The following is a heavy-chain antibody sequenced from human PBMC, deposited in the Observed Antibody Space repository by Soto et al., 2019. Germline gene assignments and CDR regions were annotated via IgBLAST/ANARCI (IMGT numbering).Heavy chain of an antibody. V-gene: IGHV4-34*01. CDR1: SGSFSGYY. CDR2: LSQSGNT. Sequence: SETLSLPCSIYSGSFSGYYWSRIRQPPGKGLEWLGGLSQSGNTNSSPSLKSRVSISIDTSTRQFSLNLASVSAADTAVYYCARDWDCRTGSCYSVWGQGTRVTVSS. CDR3: ARDWDCRTGSCYSV. J-gene: IGHJ4*02. D-gene: IGHD2-15*01.